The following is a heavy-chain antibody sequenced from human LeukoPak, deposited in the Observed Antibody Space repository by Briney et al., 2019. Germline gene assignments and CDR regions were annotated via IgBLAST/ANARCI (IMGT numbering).Heavy chain of an antibody. CDR2: ISGSGGST. CDR3: AKDYEPLVGVHRWGDWFDP. J-gene: IGHJ5*02. Sequence: GGTLRLSCAASGFTFSSYGMSWVRQAPGKGLEWVSTISGSGGSTYYADSVKGRFTISRDNSKNTLYLQMNSLRAEDTAVYYCAKDYEPLVGVHRWGDWFDPWGQGTLVTVSS. CDR1: GFTFSSYG. V-gene: IGHV3-23*01. D-gene: IGHD1-26*01.